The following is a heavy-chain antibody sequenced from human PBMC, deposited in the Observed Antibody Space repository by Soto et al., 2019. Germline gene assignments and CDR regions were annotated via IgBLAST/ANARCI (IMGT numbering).Heavy chain of an antibody. CDR2: INPTTTTT. CDR1: GYTFTSYG. D-gene: IGHD6-13*01. CDR3: AREHSSSWLDY. Sequence: ASVKVSCKASGYTFTSYGISWVRQAPGQGLEWMGVINPTTTTTTDAQKFQGRVTMTRNTSISTAYMELSSLRSEDTAVYYCAREHSSSWLDYWGQGTLVTVSS. V-gene: IGHV1-8*02. J-gene: IGHJ4*02.